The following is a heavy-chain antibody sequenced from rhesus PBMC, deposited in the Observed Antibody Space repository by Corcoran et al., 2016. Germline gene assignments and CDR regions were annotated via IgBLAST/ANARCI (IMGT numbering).Heavy chain of an antibody. CDR3: ARSWDY. CDR1: GFTCSAYE. CDR2: IGGDSSYT. V-gene: IGHV3-115*02. Sequence: EVQLAESGGGLVQPGGSLRLSCSASGFTCSAYEMPWVRQAPAKGLVSVSVIGGDSSYTHYADSVKGRFTVSRDNAKNSLSLQMSSLRAEDTAVYYCARSWDYWGQGVLVTVSS. J-gene: IGHJ4*01.